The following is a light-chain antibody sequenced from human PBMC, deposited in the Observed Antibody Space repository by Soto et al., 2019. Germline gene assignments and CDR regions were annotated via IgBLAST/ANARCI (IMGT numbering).Light chain of an antibody. V-gene: IGKV3-15*01. Sequence: EIVLTQSPATLSLSPGERATPYCRASQSVSSYLAWYQQKPGQAPRLLIYGASTRATGIPVRFSGSGSGTEFILTISSLQSEDFALYYCQQYDKWPPITFGQGTKVDIK. CDR3: QQYDKWPPIT. CDR2: GAS. J-gene: IGKJ2*01. CDR1: QSVSSY.